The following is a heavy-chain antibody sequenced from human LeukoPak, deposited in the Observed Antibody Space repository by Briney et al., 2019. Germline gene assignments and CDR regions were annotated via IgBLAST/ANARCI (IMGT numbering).Heavy chain of an antibody. Sequence: PSETLSLTCTVSGGSISSGGYYWSWIRQHPGKGLEWIGYIYYSGSTYYNSSLKSRVTISVDTSKNQFSLKLSSVTAADTAVYYCARGSHITMVRGYFDYWGQGTLVTVSS. J-gene: IGHJ4*02. D-gene: IGHD3-10*01. V-gene: IGHV4-31*03. CDR3: ARGSHITMVRGYFDY. CDR1: GGSISSGGYY. CDR2: IYYSGST.